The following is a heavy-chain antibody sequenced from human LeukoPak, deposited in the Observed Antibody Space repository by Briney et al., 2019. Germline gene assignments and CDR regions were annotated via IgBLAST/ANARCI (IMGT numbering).Heavy chain of an antibody. J-gene: IGHJ3*02. CDR3: AXXXXVGATIEAFDI. V-gene: IGHV1-2*02. CDR1: GYTFTGYY. D-gene: IGHD1-26*01. Sequence: ASVKVSCKASGYTFTGYYMHWVRQAPGQGLEWMGWINPNSGGTNYAQKFQGRVTVTRDTSISTAYMELSRLRSDDTAVYYCAXXXXVGATIEAFDIWGQGTMVTVSS. CDR2: INPNSGGT.